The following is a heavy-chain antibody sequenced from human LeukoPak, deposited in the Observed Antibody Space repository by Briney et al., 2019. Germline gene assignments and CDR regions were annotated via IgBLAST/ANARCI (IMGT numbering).Heavy chain of an antibody. CDR2: ISYDGGNK. CDR1: GFTFSSYA. D-gene: IGHD4-17*01. V-gene: IGHV3-30-3*01. J-gene: IGHJ6*02. CDR3: ARTDYGDLRGSYGMDV. Sequence: GGSLRLSCAASGFTFSSYAMHWVRQAPGKGLEWVAVISYDGGNKYYADSVKGRFTISRDNSKNTLYLQMNSLKAEDTAVYYCARTDYGDLRGSYGMDVWGQGTTVTVSS.